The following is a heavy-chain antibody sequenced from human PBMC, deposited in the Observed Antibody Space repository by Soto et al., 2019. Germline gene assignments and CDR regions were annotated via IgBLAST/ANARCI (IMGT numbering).Heavy chain of an antibody. Sequence: GGSLRLSCAASGFTFSNYWMTWVRQAPGKGLEWVANIKQDGSEMYYVDSVKGRFTVSRDNAKNSLYLQMISLRAEDTAVYYCARDLAARNLPYYFDYWGQGTRVTVSS. CDR2: IKQDGSEM. CDR1: GFTFSNYW. D-gene: IGHD6-13*01. V-gene: IGHV3-7*01. CDR3: ARDLAARNLPYYFDY. J-gene: IGHJ4*02.